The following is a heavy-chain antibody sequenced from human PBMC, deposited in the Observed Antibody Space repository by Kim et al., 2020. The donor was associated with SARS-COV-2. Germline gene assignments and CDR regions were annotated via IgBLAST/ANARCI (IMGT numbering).Heavy chain of an antibody. Sequence: GGSLRLSCAASGFTFSTYAMHWVRQAPGKGLERVAAISYDGSGKAYADSVKARFTISRDNSKNTLYLQINTLTAEDTAVYYCARDLQGRFDPWGQGTLVTVSS. D-gene: IGHD4-4*01. CDR1: GFTFSTYA. V-gene: IGHV3-30*04. J-gene: IGHJ5*02. CDR3: ARDLQGRFDP. CDR2: ISYDGSGK.